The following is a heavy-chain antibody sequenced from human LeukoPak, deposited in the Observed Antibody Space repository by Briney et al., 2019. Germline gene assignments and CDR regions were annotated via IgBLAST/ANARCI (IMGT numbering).Heavy chain of an antibody. CDR3: ARDYYDSSGYEFYYFDY. D-gene: IGHD3-22*01. CDR1: GYTFTGYY. J-gene: IGHJ4*02. CDR2: INPNSGGT. V-gene: IGHV1-2*02. Sequence: ASAKVSCKASGYTFTGYYMHWVRQAPGQGLEWMGWINPNSGGTNYAQKFQGRVTMPRDTSISTAYMELSRLRSDDTAVYYCARDYYDSSGYEFYYFDYWGQGTLVTVSS.